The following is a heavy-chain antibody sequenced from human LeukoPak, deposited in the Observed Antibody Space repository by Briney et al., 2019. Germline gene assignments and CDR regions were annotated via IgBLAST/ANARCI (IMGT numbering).Heavy chain of an antibody. CDR3: AAQSVLGGAFDI. Sequence: ASVTVSCKASGFTFTSSAMQWVRQARGQRLEWIGWIVVGSGNTNYAQKFQERVTITRDMSTSTAYMELSSLRSEDTAVYYCAAQSVLGGAFDIWGQGTMVTVSS. CDR1: GFTFTSSA. V-gene: IGHV1-58*02. D-gene: IGHD3-10*01. J-gene: IGHJ3*02. CDR2: IVVGSGNT.